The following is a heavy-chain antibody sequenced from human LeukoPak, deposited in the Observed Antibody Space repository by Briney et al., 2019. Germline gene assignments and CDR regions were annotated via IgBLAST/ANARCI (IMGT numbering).Heavy chain of an antibody. D-gene: IGHD3-10*01. V-gene: IGHV1-69*13. CDR2: IIPIFGTA. CDR1: GGTLTSYA. CDR3: ARVINGPSSYYMDV. Sequence: GPSVEVSCKASGGTLTSYAISSVRQAPGQRVEWMGGIIPIFGTANNAQKFQGRVTITADESTSTAYMELSSLRSEDTAVYYCARVINGPSSYYMDVWGKGTTVTISS. J-gene: IGHJ6*03.